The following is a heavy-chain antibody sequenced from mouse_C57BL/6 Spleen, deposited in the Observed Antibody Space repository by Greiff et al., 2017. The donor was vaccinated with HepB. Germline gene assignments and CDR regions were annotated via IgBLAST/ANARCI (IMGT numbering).Heavy chain of an antibody. Sequence: EVQGVESGGDLVKPGGSLKLSCAASGFTFSSYGMSWVRQTPDKRLEWVATISSGGSYIYYPDSVKGRFTISRDNAKNTLYLQMSILKSEDTAMYYCARHGTLVKGGDFDVWGTGTTVTVSS. CDR2: ISSGGSYI. D-gene: IGHD1-1*02. CDR3: ARHGTLVKGGDFDV. J-gene: IGHJ1*03. V-gene: IGHV5-6*01. CDR1: GFTFSSYG.